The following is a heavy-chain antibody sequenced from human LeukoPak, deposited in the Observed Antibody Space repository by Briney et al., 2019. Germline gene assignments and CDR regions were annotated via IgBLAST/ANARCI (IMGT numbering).Heavy chain of an antibody. D-gene: IGHD1-26*01. CDR2: MNPNSGNT. Sequence: ASVKVSCKASGYTFTSYDINWVRQATGQGLEWMGWMNPNSGNTGYAQKFQGRVTITMNTSISTAYMELSSLRSEDTAVYYCARRERVVGAIDYWGQGTLVTVSS. CDR3: ARRERVVGAIDY. CDR1: GYTFTSYD. J-gene: IGHJ4*02. V-gene: IGHV1-8*03.